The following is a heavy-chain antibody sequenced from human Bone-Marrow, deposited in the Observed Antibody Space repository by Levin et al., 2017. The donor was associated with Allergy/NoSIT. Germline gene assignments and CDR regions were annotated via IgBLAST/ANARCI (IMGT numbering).Heavy chain of an antibody. V-gene: IGHV4-34*01. J-gene: IGHJ4*02. D-gene: IGHD3-10*01. Sequence: PSETLSLTCAVYGGSFSGYYWSWIRQPPGKGLEWIGEINHSGSTNYNPSLKSRVTISVDTSKNQFSLKLSSVTAADTAVYYCARGPPQNYYGSGSYYHRNWGQGTLVTVSS. CDR3: ARGPPQNYYGSGSYYHRN. CDR1: GGSFSGYY. CDR2: INHSGST.